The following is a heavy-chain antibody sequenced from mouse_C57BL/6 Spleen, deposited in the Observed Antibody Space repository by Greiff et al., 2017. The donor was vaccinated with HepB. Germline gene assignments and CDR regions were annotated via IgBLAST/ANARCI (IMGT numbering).Heavy chain of an antibody. CDR3: ARDDGYYAMDY. V-gene: IGHV5-16*01. Sequence: EVIVEESEGGLVQPGSSMKLSCTASGFTFSDYYMAWVRQVPEKGLEWVANINYDGSSTYYLDSLKSRFIISRDNAKNILYLQMSSLKSEDTATYYCARDDGYYAMDYWGQGTSVTVSS. D-gene: IGHD2-3*01. J-gene: IGHJ4*01. CDR2: INYDGSST. CDR1: GFTFSDYY.